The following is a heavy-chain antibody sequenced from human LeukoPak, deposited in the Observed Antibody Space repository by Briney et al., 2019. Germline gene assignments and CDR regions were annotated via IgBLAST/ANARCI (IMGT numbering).Heavy chain of an antibody. CDR1: GGSFSSYY. D-gene: IGHD2-2*01. CDR2: IYYSGST. CDR3: ARRRYCSSTSCSPGAFDI. Sequence: SETLSLTCTVSGGSFSSYYWSWIRQPPGKGLEWIGYIYYSGSTNYNPSLKSRVTISVDTSKNQFSLKLSSVTAADTAVYYCARRRYCSSTSCSPGAFDIWGQGTMVTVSS. V-gene: IGHV4-59*01. J-gene: IGHJ3*02.